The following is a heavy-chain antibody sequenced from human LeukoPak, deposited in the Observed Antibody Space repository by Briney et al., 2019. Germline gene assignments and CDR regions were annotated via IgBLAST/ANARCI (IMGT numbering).Heavy chain of an antibody. CDR1: GFPFSKSW. V-gene: IGHV3-7*01. CDR3: ARGKRFGELFYFDY. Sequence: PGGSLRLSCAASGFPFSKSWMNWVRQAPGKGLEWVVNIKQNGSEKYYVDSGKGRFTISRDNAKNSLYLQMNSLRAEDTAIYYCARGKRFGELFYFDYWGQGTLVTVSS. CDR2: IKQNGSEK. J-gene: IGHJ4*02. D-gene: IGHD3-10*01.